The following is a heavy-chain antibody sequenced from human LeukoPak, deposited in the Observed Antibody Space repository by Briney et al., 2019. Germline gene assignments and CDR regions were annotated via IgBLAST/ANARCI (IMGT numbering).Heavy chain of an antibody. D-gene: IGHD3-10*01. Sequence: SETLSLTCTVSGGSMNRYYWIWIRQPPGTRLECIGYIYSSRITDYNPSLQSRVPRSLDTSKNQFSLTLSSVTAADTAVYYSARARGFGSGFDPWGRRTLVTVSS. CDR1: GGSMNRYY. CDR3: ARARGFGSGFDP. J-gene: IGHJ5*02. V-gene: IGHV4-59*01. CDR2: IYSSRIT.